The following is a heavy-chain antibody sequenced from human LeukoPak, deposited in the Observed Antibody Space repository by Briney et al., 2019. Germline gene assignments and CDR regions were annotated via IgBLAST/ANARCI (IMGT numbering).Heavy chain of an antibody. CDR2: INPSGGST. CDR3: ARDTGYSYGCPRWYYFDY. CDR1: GYTFTSYY. J-gene: IGHJ4*02. D-gene: IGHD5-18*01. Sequence: RASVKVSCKASGYTFTSYYMHWVRQAPGQGLEWMGIINPSGGSTSYAQKFQGRVTMTRDTSTSTVYMELSSLRSEDTAVYYCARDTGYSYGCPRWYYFDYWGQGTLVTVSS. V-gene: IGHV1-46*01.